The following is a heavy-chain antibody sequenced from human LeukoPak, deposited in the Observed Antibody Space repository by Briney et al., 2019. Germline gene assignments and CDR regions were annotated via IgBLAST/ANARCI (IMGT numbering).Heavy chain of an antibody. D-gene: IGHD2-21*02. CDR1: GFTFSSYS. CDR3: ARDYTATGAIDV. CDR2: ISSSSGYK. Sequence: GGSLRLSCAVSGFTFSSYSMTWVRQAPGKGLEWVSSISSSSGYKYYADSVKGRFTISRDNAKNSLFLQMNSLRAEDTALYYCARDYTATGAIDVWGQGTTVTVS. J-gene: IGHJ6*02. V-gene: IGHV3-21*01.